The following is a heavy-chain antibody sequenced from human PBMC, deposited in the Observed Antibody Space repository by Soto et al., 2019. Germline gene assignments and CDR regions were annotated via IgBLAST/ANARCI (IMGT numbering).Heavy chain of an antibody. V-gene: IGHV4-59*08. Sequence: SEILSLTCTVSGGSISSYCLSWIRQPPGKGLEWIGYIYYSGSTNCNPSLKSRVTISVDTSKNQFSLKLSSVTAADTAVYYCARAPGYFDWAQWGQGTLVTVSS. D-gene: IGHD3-9*01. CDR2: IYYSGST. CDR1: GGSISSYC. J-gene: IGHJ4*02. CDR3: ARAPGYFDWAQ.